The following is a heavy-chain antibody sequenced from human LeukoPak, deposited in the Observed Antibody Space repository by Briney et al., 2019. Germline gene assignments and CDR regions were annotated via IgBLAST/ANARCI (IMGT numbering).Heavy chain of an antibody. CDR2: MNPNSGNT. CDR3: AREAFAAAYMDV. D-gene: IGHD6-13*01. V-gene: IGHV1-8*03. J-gene: IGHJ6*03. CDR1: GYTFTSYD. Sequence: ASVKVSCKASGYTFTSYDINWVRQATGQGLEWMGWMNPNSGNTGYAQKFQGRVTITRNTSISTAYMELSSLRSEDTAVYYCAREAFAAAYMDVWGKGTTVTVSS.